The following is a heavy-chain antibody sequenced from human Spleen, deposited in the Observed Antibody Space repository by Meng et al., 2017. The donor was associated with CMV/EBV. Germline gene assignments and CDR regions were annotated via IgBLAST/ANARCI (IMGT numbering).Heavy chain of an antibody. D-gene: IGHD1-1*01. CDR3: AKYQLPSGRISGGPFDS. J-gene: IGHJ4*02. CDR2: ISVTDDDA. CDR1: FPFGPYA. V-gene: IGHV3-23*01. Sequence: FPFGPYALSWVRHAPGKGLEWVSAISVTDDDAYYTDSVKGRFTMSRDKSKNTVHLQMNSLRAEDTAIYYCAKYQLPSGRISGGPFDSWGRGTLVTVSS.